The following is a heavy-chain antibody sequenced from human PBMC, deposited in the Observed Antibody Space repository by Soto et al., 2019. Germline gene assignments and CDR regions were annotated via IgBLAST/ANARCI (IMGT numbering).Heavy chain of an antibody. CDR1: GFTFSDYY. Sequence: QVQLVESGGGLVKPGGSLRLSCAASGFTFSDYYMSWIRQAPGKGLEWVSYISSSGSTIYYADSVKGRFTISRDNAKYSLYLQLNSLRAEDTAVYYCSRDHFPGSRGEYGDYDPYYFDYWGQGTLVTVSS. V-gene: IGHV3-11*01. J-gene: IGHJ4*02. CDR3: SRDHFPGSRGEYGDYDPYYFDY. D-gene: IGHD4-17*01. CDR2: ISSSGSTI.